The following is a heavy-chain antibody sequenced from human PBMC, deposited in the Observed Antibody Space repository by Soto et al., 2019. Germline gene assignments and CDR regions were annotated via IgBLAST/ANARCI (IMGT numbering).Heavy chain of an antibody. J-gene: IGHJ4*02. D-gene: IGHD5-18*01. CDR2: IYYSGMT. V-gene: IGHV4-31*03. Sequence: KPSETLSLTCTVSGVSVSTGGYFWTWIRQHPEKGLEWIGNIYYSGMTYYNPSLRGRVSISLDPSESQFSLKLNSVTAADTAVYYCARDSSGPGYSYGKFDYWGQGALVTVSS. CDR3: ARDSSGPGYSYGKFDY. CDR1: GVSVSTGGYF.